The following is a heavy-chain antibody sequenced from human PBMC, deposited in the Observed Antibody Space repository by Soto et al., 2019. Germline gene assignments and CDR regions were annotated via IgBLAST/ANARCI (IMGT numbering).Heavy chain of an antibody. Sequence: SETLSLTCTVSGGSITSSNYHWGWSRQPPGKGLEWIGYIYYSGSTNYNPSLKSRVTISVDTSKNQFSLKLSSVTAADTAVYYCARGERQLVLTNWFDPWGQGTLVTVSS. V-gene: IGHV4-61*05. CDR2: IYYSGST. CDR1: GGSITSSNYH. D-gene: IGHD6-6*01. J-gene: IGHJ5*02. CDR3: ARGERQLVLTNWFDP.